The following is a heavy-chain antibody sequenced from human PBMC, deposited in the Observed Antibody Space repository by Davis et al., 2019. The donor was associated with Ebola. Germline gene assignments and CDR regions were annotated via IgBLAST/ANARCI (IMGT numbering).Heavy chain of an antibody. CDR1: GYTFTGDS. CDR2: INPKNGVT. J-gene: IGHJ3*02. D-gene: IGHD3-10*01. V-gene: IGHV1-2*02. CDR3: ARVAPITVVRVVNHDAFDI. Sequence: ASVKVSCKASGYTFTGDSMHWMRQAPGQGLEWMGWINPKNGVTKYAQKFQGRVTMTRDTSISTAYMELSRLRSDDTAVYFCARVAPITVVRVVNHDAFDIWGQGTLVTVSS.